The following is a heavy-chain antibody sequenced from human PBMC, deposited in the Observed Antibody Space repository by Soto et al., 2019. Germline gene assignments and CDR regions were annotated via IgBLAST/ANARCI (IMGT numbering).Heavy chain of an antibody. V-gene: IGHV3-66*01. CDR3: XXXXXXXXXGDH. CDR2: ITVGXXX. Sequence: EVQLVDSGGGLVQPGGSLRLSCAASGFSVSNYHMNWVRQAPGKGPEWVSIITVGXXXXXADSVKGRFTISRDISRNTXXXXXXXXXXXXXXXXXXXXXXXXXXXGDHWGQGTLVIVSS. J-gene: IGHJ4*02. CDR1: GFSVSNYH.